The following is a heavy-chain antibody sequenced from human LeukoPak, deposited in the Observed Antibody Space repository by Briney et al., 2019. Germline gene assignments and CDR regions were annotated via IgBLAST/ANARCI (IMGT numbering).Heavy chain of an antibody. CDR3: AREYYYDSSGYYNY. J-gene: IGHJ4*02. V-gene: IGHV3-21*01. CDR2: ISSSRTFI. D-gene: IGHD3-22*01. CDR1: GFTFSSYS. Sequence: GGSLRLSCAASGFTFSSYSMNWVRQAPGKGLEWVSSISSSRTFIYYADSVKGRFTISRDNAKNSLHLQMNSLRAEDTAVYYCAREYYYDSSGYYNYWGQGTLVTVSS.